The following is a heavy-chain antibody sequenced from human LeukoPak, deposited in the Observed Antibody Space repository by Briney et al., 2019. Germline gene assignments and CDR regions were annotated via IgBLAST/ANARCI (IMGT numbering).Heavy chain of an antibody. V-gene: IGHV1-69*04. CDR3: ASTYGESSWFDP. Sequence: SVKVSCKASGGTFSSYAISWVRQAPGQGLEWMGRIIPILGIANYAQKFQGRVTITADKSTSTAYMELSSLRSEDTAVYYCASTYGESSWFDPWGQGTLVTVSS. CDR2: IIPILGIA. CDR1: GGTFSSYA. J-gene: IGHJ5*02. D-gene: IGHD4-17*01.